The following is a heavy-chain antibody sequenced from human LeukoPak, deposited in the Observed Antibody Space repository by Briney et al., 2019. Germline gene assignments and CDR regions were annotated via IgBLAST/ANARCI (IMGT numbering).Heavy chain of an antibody. V-gene: IGHV1-2*02. J-gene: IGHJ5*02. CDR2: INPNSGGT. CDR1: GYTFTGYY. D-gene: IGHD6-25*01. CDR3: ARPRASAYNWFDP. Sequence: ASVKVSCKASGYTFTGYYMHWVRQAPGQGLEWIGWINPNSGGTNYAQKFQGRVTMTRDTSISTAYMELSRLRSDDTAVYYCARPRASAYNWFDPWGQATLVTVSS.